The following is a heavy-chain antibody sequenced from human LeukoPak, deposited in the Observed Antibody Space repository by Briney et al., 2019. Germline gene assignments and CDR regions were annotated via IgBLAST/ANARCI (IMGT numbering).Heavy chain of an antibody. CDR3: ARAPSGWLRFHYFDY. V-gene: IGHV1-3*01. D-gene: IGHD5-12*01. CDR1: GYTFSSYA. Sequence: GASVKVSCKASGYTFSSYAIDWVRQAPGQRLEWMGWINAGNGNTKYSQKFQGRVTITRDTSASTAYMELSSLRSEDTAVYYCARAPSGWLRFHYFDYWGQGTLVTVSS. CDR2: INAGNGNT. J-gene: IGHJ4*02.